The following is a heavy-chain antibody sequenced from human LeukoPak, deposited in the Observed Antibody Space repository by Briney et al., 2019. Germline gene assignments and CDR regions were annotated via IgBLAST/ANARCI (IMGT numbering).Heavy chain of an antibody. J-gene: IGHJ3*02. D-gene: IGHD6-6*01. V-gene: IGHV4-59*08. CDR1: GGSISSYC. CDR2: IYYSGST. Sequence: SETLSLTCTVPGGSISSYCWGWIRQPPGKGLEWIGYIYYSGSTNYNPSLKSRLTISIDTSENQFSLKLSSVTAADTAVYYCAREYRSSSGLRACDTWGQRTMVTVSS. CDR3: AREYRSSSGLRACDT.